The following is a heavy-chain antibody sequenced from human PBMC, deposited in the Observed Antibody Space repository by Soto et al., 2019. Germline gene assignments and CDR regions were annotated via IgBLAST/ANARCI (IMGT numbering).Heavy chain of an antibody. J-gene: IGHJ6*02. CDR1: GDSVSSNSAA. CDR3: ARDRVVVAATNYSYYYGMDV. Sequence: PSQTLSLTCAISGDSVSSNSAAWNWIRQSPSRGLEWLGRTYYRSKWYNNYAVSVKSRITINPDTSKNQFPLQLNSVTPEDTAVYYCARDRVVVAATNYSYYYGMDVWGQGTTVTVSS. V-gene: IGHV6-1*01. CDR2: TYYRSKWYN. D-gene: IGHD2-15*01.